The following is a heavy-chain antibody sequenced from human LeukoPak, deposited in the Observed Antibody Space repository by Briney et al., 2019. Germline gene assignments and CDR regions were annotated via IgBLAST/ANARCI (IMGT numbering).Heavy chain of an antibody. J-gene: IGHJ4*02. Sequence: GRSLRLSCAASGFTFSSYGMHWVRQAPGKGLEWVAVISYDGSNKYYADSVKGRFTISRDNSKNTLYLQMNSLRAEDTAVYYCARELYWGQGTLVTVSS. CDR2: ISYDGSNK. V-gene: IGHV3-30*03. CDR1: GFTFSSYG. CDR3: ARELY.